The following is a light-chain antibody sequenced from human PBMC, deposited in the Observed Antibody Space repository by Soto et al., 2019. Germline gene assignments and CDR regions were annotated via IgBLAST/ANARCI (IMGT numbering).Light chain of an antibody. J-gene: IGLJ3*02. CDR2: EGN. V-gene: IGLV2-23*01. CDR1: SSDIGSYNL. CDR3: CSYAGSMTWV. Sequence: QSALTQPASVSGSPGQSITISCTGTSSDIGSYNLVSWYQQHPGKAPKVIIYEGNERPSGVSNRFSGSKSGNTASLTISGLQAEDEADYCGCSYAGSMTWVFGGGTKLTVL.